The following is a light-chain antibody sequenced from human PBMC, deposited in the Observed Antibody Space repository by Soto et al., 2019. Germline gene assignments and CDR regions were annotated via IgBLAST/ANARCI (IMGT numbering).Light chain of an antibody. J-gene: IGLJ1*01. CDR1: SSDVGGYNY. V-gene: IGLV2-14*01. CDR3: SSYTSGGDV. CDR2: DVT. Sequence: QSALTQPASVSGSPGQSITISCTGTSSDVGGYNYVSWYRQHPGKAPKLMIYDVTNRPSGVSNRFSGSKSGNTASLTISGLQAEDAADYYCSSYTSGGDVFGTGTKLTVL.